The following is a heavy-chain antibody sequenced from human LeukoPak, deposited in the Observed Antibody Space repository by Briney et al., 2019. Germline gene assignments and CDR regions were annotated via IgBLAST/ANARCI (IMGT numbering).Heavy chain of an antibody. Sequence: ASVKVSCKASGYTFISYDINWVRQATGQGLEWMGIINPSGGSTSYAQKFQGRVTMTRDTSTSTVYMELSSLRSEDTAVYYCARGGYSYGSDYWGQGTLVTVSS. D-gene: IGHD5-18*01. V-gene: IGHV1-46*01. CDR1: GYTFISYD. CDR2: INPSGGST. J-gene: IGHJ4*02. CDR3: ARGGYSYGSDY.